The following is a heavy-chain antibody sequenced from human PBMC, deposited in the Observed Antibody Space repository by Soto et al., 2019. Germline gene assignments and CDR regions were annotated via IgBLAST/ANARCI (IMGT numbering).Heavy chain of an antibody. CDR3: AREHIVVVTDDRYNWFDP. CDR2: IYYSGST. Sequence: PSETLSLTCTVSGGSISSGGYYWSWIRQHPGKGLEWIGYIYYSGSTYYNPSLKSRVTISVDTSKNQFSLKLSSVTAADTAVYYCAREHIVVVTDDRYNWFDPWGQGTLVTVSS. CDR1: GGSISSGGYY. V-gene: IGHV4-31*03. J-gene: IGHJ5*02. D-gene: IGHD2-21*02.